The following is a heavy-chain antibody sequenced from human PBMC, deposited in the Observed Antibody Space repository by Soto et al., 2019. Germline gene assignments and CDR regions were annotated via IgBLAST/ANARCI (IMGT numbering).Heavy chain of an antibody. D-gene: IGHD6-6*01. CDR1: GVTFSSYA. Sequence: QVQLVQSGAEVKKPGSSVKVSCKASGVTFSSYAISWVRQAPGQGLEWMGGIIPIFGTANYAQKFQGRVTFTADESTSTAYMELSSLRSEDTAVYYCATEMGSIADLAGFDYWGQGTLVTVSS. V-gene: IGHV1-69*01. CDR3: ATEMGSIADLAGFDY. CDR2: IIPIFGTA. J-gene: IGHJ4*02.